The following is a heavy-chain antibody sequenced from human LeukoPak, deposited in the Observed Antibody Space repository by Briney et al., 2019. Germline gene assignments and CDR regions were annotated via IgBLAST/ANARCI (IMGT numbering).Heavy chain of an antibody. V-gene: IGHV1-69*04. CDR3: ARDRVNGVAVSGMSDY. CDR1: GGTFSSYA. J-gene: IGHJ4*02. D-gene: IGHD6-19*01. Sequence: SVKVSCKACGGTFSSYAISWVRQAPGQGLEWMGRIIPILGIANYAQKFQGRVTITADKSTSTAYMELRSLRSDDTAVYYCARDRVNGVAVSGMSDYWGQGTLVTVSS. CDR2: IIPILGIA.